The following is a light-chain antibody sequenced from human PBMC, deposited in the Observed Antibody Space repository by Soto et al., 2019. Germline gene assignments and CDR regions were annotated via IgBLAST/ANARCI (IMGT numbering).Light chain of an antibody. V-gene: IGLV2-14*01. CDR2: DFS. Sequence: QSALTQPASVSGSPGQSITISCTGASSDVGGYNSVSWYQQHPGKAPKLVIYDFSNRPSGFSNLFSGSKSGNTASLTFFGLQAEDEADYYCTSYTSSSLLVFGGGTKVTVL. CDR1: SSDVGGYNS. J-gene: IGLJ2*01. CDR3: TSYTSSSLLV.